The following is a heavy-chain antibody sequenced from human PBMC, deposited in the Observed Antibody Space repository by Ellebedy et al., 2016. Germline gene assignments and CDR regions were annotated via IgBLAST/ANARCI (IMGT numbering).Heavy chain of an antibody. CDR1: GGSISSYY. Sequence: SETLSLTCTVSGGSISSYYWSWIRQPPGKGLEWIGYIYYSGSTNYNPSLNRRVTISVATSKNQFSLKLRSVTAADTAVYYCARLGGYYYDSSGYNYYYYYGMDVWGQGTTVTVSS. V-gene: IGHV4-59*08. CDR3: ARLGGYYYDSSGYNYYYYYGMDV. D-gene: IGHD3-22*01. J-gene: IGHJ6*02. CDR2: IYYSGST.